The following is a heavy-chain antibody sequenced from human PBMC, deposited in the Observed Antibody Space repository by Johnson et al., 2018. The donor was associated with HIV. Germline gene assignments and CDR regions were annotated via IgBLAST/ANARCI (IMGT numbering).Heavy chain of an antibody. V-gene: IGHV3-20*04. CDR2: IIWIGGST. CDR1: GFTFDDYG. CDR3: ARESDILTGYPNAFDI. J-gene: IGHJ3*02. Sequence: VQLVESGGGVGRPGGSLRLSCAASGFTFDDYGMSWVRQAPGKGLEWVSGIIWIGGSTGYADSVKGRFPISLDNAKNSFYLKMNSLRAEDTALYYCARESDILTGYPNAFDIWGQGTMVTVSS. D-gene: IGHD3-9*01.